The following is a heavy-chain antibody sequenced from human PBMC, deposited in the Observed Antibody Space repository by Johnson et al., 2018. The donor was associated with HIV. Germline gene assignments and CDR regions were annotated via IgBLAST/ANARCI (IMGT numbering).Heavy chain of an antibody. V-gene: IGHV3-30*02. D-gene: IGHD2-21*02. Sequence: QVQLVESGGGVVQPGGSLRLSCAASGFTFSSYGMHWVRQAPGKGLEWVAFIRYDGSNKYYADSVKGRFTISRDNSKNTLYLQMKSLRAEDTAVYYCGRGGVVTAIPHAFDIWGQGTMVTVSS. J-gene: IGHJ3*02. CDR3: GRGGVVTAIPHAFDI. CDR2: IRYDGSNK. CDR1: GFTFSSYG.